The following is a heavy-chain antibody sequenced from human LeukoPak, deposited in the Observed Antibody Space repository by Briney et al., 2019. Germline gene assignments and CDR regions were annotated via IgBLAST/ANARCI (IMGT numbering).Heavy chain of an antibody. V-gene: IGHV1-18*01. D-gene: IGHD2-15*01. CDR1: GYTFTSYG. J-gene: IGHJ4*02. CDR3: ARADIVVVVAATSDFDY. Sequence: EASVKVSCKASGYTFTSYGISWVRQAPGQGLEWMGWISAYNGNTNYAQKLRGRVTMTTDTSTSTAYMELRSLRSDDTAVYYCARADIVVVVAATSDFDYWGQGTLVTVSS. CDR2: ISAYNGNT.